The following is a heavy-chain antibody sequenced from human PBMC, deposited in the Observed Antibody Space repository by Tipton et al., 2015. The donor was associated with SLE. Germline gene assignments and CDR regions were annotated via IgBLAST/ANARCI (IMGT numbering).Heavy chain of an antibody. CDR3: TRGVGARSSNLDY. V-gene: IGHV4-38-2*01. Sequence: TLSLTCSVSGYSISSGYYWGWIRQPPGKGLVWIGSIYHSGSTYFNPSLKSRVTISADTSKNQFSLKLSSVTAADTAVYYGTRGVGARSSNLDYWGQGSLVTLS. J-gene: IGHJ4*02. CDR1: GYSISSGYY. D-gene: IGHD1-26*01. CDR2: IYHSGST.